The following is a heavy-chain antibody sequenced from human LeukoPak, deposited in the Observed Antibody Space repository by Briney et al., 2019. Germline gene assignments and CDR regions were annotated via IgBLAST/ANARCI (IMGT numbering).Heavy chain of an antibody. CDR2: INPNSGGT. D-gene: IGHD4-17*01. J-gene: IGHJ4*02. CDR1: GYTFTGYC. CDR3: ARDELTYGDLDY. Sequence: RASVKVSCKASGYTFTGYCMHWVRQAPGQGLEWMGRINPNSGGTNYAQKFQGRVTMTRDTSISTAYMELSRLRSDDTAVYYCARDELTYGDLDYWGQGTLVTVSS. V-gene: IGHV1-2*06.